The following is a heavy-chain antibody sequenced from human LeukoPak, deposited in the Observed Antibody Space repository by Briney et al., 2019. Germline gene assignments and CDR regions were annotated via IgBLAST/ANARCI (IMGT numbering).Heavy chain of an antibody. CDR3: TRDVTEYVGAFAD. V-gene: IGHV3-23*01. D-gene: IGHD1-26*01. CDR2: TTGRGDNT. Sequence: PGGSLRLSCAASGFFFSDSAMAWVRQAPGKGLEWVSTTTGRGDNTHYADSVEGRFTFSRDNSKNTLYLQMNSLGVDDTAVYYCTRDVTEYVGAFADWGQGTLVTVSS. CDR1: GFFFSDSA. J-gene: IGHJ4*02.